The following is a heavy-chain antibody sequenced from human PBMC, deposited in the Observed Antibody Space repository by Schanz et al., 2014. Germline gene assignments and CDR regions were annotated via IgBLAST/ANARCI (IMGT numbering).Heavy chain of an antibody. CDR2: MYYSGST. CDR1: GGSISSIGFY. V-gene: IGHV4-39*01. J-gene: IGHJ4*02. D-gene: IGHD3-3*01. Sequence: QLQLQESGPGLVNPSETLSLTCTVSGGSISSIGFYWGWIRQPPGKGLEWIGRMYYSGSTYYNPSLKRGVPISGNPSKTHFSLKRSFVTAAETAVYYCARLSAIFGVVTTYYFDYWGQGTLVTVSS. CDR3: ARLSAIFGVVTTYYFDY.